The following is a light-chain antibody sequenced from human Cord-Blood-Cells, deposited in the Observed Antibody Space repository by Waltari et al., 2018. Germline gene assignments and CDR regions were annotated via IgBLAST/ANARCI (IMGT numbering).Light chain of an antibody. Sequence: DIQMKQSPSSLSASLGDRVTITCRASQSISSYLNWYHQKPVKAPKLLIYAASSLQSGVPSMFSGSGSGTDFTLTISSLQPEDFATYYCQQSYSTLWTFGQGTKVEIK. CDR1: QSISSY. CDR2: AAS. V-gene: IGKV1-39*01. CDR3: QQSYSTLWT. J-gene: IGKJ1*01.